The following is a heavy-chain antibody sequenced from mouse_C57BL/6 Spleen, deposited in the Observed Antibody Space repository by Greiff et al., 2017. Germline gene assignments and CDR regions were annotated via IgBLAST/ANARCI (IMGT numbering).Heavy chain of an antibody. CDR1: GYTFTSYW. CDR2: IYPGSGST. J-gene: IGHJ4*01. CDR3: ASRGAHYAMDY. V-gene: IGHV1-55*01. Sequence: QVQLQQPGAELVKPGASVKMSCKASGYTFTSYWITWVKQRPGQGLEWIGDIYPGSGSTNYNEKFKSKATLTVDTSSSTAYMRLSSLTSEDSAVYDCASRGAHYAMDYWGQGTSVTVSS.